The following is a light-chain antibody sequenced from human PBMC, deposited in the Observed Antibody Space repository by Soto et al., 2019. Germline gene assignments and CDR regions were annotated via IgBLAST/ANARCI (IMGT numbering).Light chain of an antibody. CDR3: QSYDSSLSGYV. J-gene: IGLJ1*01. CDR1: SSNIGAGYD. CDR2: GNT. Sequence: QAVVTQPPSVSEAPGQRVTISCSGSSSNIGAGYDVHWYQQLPGSAPKLLIYGNTNRPSGVPDRFSGSKSGPSASLAIAGLQAEDEADYYCQSYDSSLSGYVFGTGTKLTVL. V-gene: IGLV1-40*01.